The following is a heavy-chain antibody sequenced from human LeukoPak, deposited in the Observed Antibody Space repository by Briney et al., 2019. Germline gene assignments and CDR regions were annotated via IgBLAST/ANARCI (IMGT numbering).Heavy chain of an antibody. V-gene: IGHV3-30*04. J-gene: IGHJ4*02. D-gene: IGHD6-13*01. CDR2: ISYDGSNK. Sequence: GGSLRLSCAASGFTFSSYAMHWVRQAPGKGLEWVAVISYDGSNKYYADSVKGRFTISRDNSKNTLYLQMNSLRAEDTAVYYCARDNDWGSWAYFDYWGQGTLGHRLL. CDR1: GFTFSSYA. CDR3: ARDNDWGSWAYFDY.